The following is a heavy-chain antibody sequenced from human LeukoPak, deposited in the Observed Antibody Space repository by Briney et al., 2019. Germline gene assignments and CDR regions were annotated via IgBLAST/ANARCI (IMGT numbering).Heavy chain of an antibody. CDR2: ISSNGGST. D-gene: IGHD2-2*01. Sequence: GGSLRLSCAASGFTFSSYAMHWVRQAPGKGLEYVSAISSNGGSTYYANSVKGRFTISRDNSKNTLYLQMGSLRAEDMAVYYCARDPIYCSSTSCQNYYYYYMDVWGKGTTVTVSS. CDR1: GFTFSSYA. V-gene: IGHV3-64*01. CDR3: ARDPIYCSSTSCQNYYYYYMDV. J-gene: IGHJ6*03.